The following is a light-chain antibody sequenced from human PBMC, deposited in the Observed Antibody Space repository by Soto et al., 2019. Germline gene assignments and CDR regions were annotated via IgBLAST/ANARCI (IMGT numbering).Light chain of an antibody. CDR1: SSDIGGYNY. Sequence: QSALTQPASVSGSPGQSITISCTGSSSDIGGYNYVSWYQQHPGKAPKLMIVDVTNRPSGVSNRFSGSKSGNTAYLTIFGLQAEDEADYSCSSYTTNSTHVFGPGTKLTVL. CDR2: DVT. J-gene: IGLJ1*01. V-gene: IGLV2-14*01. CDR3: SSYTTNSTHV.